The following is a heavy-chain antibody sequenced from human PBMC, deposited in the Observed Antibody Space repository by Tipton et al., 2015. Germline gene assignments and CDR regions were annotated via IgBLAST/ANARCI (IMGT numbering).Heavy chain of an antibody. CDR2: IKQDGSEK. J-gene: IGHJ4*02. CDR3: ARDIGAAGGWPAY. Sequence: GLVKPSETMSLTCDVSGYSINNDYYWGWIRQAPGKGLEWVANIKQDGSEKYYVDSVKGRFTISRDNSKNSLYPQMNSLRAEDTAVYYCARDIGAAGGWPAYWGQGTLVTVSS. CDR1: GYSINNDYY. D-gene: IGHD6-25*01. V-gene: IGHV3-7*03.